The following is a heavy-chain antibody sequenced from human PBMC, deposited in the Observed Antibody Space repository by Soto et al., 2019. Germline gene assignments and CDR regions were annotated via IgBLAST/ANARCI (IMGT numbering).Heavy chain of an antibody. V-gene: IGHV4-39*01. CDR3: ARTVDYGDETGAFDI. CDR1: GGSISSSSYY. J-gene: IGHJ3*02. D-gene: IGHD4-17*01. Sequence: KTSETLSLTCTVSGGSISSSSYYWGWIRQPPGKGLEWIGSIYYSGSTYYNPSLKSRVTISVDTSKNQFSLKLSSVTAADTAVYYCARTVDYGDETGAFDIWGQGTMVTVSS. CDR2: IYYSGST.